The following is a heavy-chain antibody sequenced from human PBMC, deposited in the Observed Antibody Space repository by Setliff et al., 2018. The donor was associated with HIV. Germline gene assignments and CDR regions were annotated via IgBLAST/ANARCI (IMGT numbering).Heavy chain of an antibody. D-gene: IGHD6-13*01. Sequence: SETLSLTCTVSGGSISSGSYYWSWIRQPAGKGLEWIGHIYTSGSTNYNPSLKSRVTISSDTSKNQFSLSLTSVTAADTAVYYCARDDSGWYMYWGQGTLVTVSS. V-gene: IGHV4-61*09. CDR1: GGSISSGSYY. CDR2: IYTSGST. CDR3: ARDDSGWYMY. J-gene: IGHJ4*02.